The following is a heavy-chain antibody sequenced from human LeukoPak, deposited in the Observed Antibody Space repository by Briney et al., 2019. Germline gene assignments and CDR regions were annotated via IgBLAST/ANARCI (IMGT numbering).Heavy chain of an antibody. V-gene: IGHV3-7*01. Sequence: PGGSLRLSCVASGFPFSSYWMTWVRQAPGKGLEWVANIKQDGSKKSYADSVKGRFTISRDNAKNTLYLQMNGLRVEDTAVYYCVVWGEDRSGHRFDFWGQGTLVTVSS. D-gene: IGHD3-22*01. CDR2: IKQDGSKK. CDR1: GFPFSSYW. CDR3: VVWGEDRSGHRFDF. J-gene: IGHJ4*02.